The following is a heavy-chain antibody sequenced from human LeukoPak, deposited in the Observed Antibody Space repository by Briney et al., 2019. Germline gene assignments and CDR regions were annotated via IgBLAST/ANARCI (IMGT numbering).Heavy chain of an antibody. V-gene: IGHV3-23*01. CDR1: GFSFSSFA. CDR2: VSGGGAYT. CDR3: AKRITVSAGYYLDS. D-gene: IGHD2-8*01. Sequence: GGFLRLSCVGSGFSFSSFAMSWVRQAPGKGLEWVSTVSGGGAYTYYADSVKGRYTVSRDDSKSMHFLQMNSLRPEDTALYFCAKRITVSAGYYLDSWGQGTLVAVSS. J-gene: IGHJ4*02.